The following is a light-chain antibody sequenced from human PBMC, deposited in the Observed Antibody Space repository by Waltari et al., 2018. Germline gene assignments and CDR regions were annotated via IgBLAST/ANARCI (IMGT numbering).Light chain of an antibody. J-gene: IGLJ3*02. V-gene: IGLV3-1*01. CDR3: QAWDSSPVV. CDR1: KLGDNY. Sequence: SYELTQTPSVSVSPGQTASITCPGDKLGDNYASWYQQKPGQSPVLVIYQDNKRPSGIPERFSGSNSGNTATLTISGTQPMDEADYYCQAWDSSPVVFGGGTKLTVL. CDR2: QDN.